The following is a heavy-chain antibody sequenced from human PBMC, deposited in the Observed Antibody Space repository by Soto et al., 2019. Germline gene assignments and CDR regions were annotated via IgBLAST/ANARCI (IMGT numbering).Heavy chain of an antibody. Sequence: HVQLVESGGAVVQPGRSLGLSCAASGFTFSSYDMHWVRQAPGKGLEWVAVISYDGSNKYYADSVKGRFTISRDNSKNTLYLQMNSLRTEDTAVYYCATKIVAATSDYWGQGTLVTVSS. D-gene: IGHD2-15*01. CDR1: GFTFSSYD. CDR3: ATKIVAATSDY. J-gene: IGHJ4*02. V-gene: IGHV3-30*03. CDR2: ISYDGSNK.